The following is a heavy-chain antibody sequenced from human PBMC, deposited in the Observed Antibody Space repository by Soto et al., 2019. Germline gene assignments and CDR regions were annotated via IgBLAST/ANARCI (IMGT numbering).Heavy chain of an antibody. Sequence: QVQLVQSGAEVKKPGSSVRVSCKASGTIFSSYTISWVRQAPGQGLEWMGRINPILGETNSAQKFQGRVTLXXDKSTNTAYLQLTSLRLEDTAVYYCARGLGGRMDDWGQGTTVTVSS. J-gene: IGHJ6*02. D-gene: IGHD3-16*01. V-gene: IGHV1-69*02. CDR1: GTIFSSYT. CDR3: ARGLGGRMDD. CDR2: INPILGET.